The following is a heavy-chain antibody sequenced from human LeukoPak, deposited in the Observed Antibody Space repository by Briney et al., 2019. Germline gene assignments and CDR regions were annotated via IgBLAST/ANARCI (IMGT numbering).Heavy chain of an antibody. J-gene: IGHJ4*02. D-gene: IGHD2-2*01. Sequence: ASVKVSCKASGYTFTGYYMHWVRQAPGQGLEWMGWINPNSGGTNYAQKFQGRVTMTRDTSISTAYMELSRLGSDDTAVYYCARDQRYCSSTSCYGSLRWPGYWGQGTLVTVSS. V-gene: IGHV1-2*02. CDR2: INPNSGGT. CDR1: GYTFTGYY. CDR3: ARDQRYCSSTSCYGSLRWPGY.